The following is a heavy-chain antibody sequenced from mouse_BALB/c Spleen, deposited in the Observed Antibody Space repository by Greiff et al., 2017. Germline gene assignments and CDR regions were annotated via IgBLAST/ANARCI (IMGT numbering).Heavy chain of an antibody. J-gene: IGHJ3*01. D-gene: IGHD4-1*01. CDR2: IWSGGST. Sequence: VKLVESGPGLVQPSQSLSITCTVSGFSLTSYGVHWVRQSPGKGLEWLGVIWSGGSTDYNAAFISRLSISKDNSKSQVFFKMNSLQANDTAIYYCARETGTGFAYWGQGTLVTVSA. CDR3: ARETGTGFAY. V-gene: IGHV2-2*02. CDR1: GFSLTSYG.